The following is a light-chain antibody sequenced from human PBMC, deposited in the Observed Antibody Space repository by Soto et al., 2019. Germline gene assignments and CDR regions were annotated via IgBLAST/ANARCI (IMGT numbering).Light chain of an antibody. CDR3: SSYTSSRTYV. CDR1: TSDVGSYNR. Sequence: QSVLTQPPSVSGSPGQSVAISCIGTTSDVGSYNRVSWYQQPPGTAPKLLIFEVSNRPSGVPDRFSASKSGNTASLTISGLQAEDEADYYCSSYTSSRTYVFGTGTKLTVL. J-gene: IGLJ1*01. V-gene: IGLV2-18*02. CDR2: EVS.